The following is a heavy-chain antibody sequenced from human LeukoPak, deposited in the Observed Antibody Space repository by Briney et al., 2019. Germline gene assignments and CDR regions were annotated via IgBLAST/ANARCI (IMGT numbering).Heavy chain of an antibody. CDR3: ARVLAYYDSSGYSFDY. J-gene: IGHJ4*02. Sequence: ASVKVSCKASGYTFTSYGISWVRQAPGQGLEWMGWISAYNGNTNYAQKLQGRVTMTTDTPTSTAYMELRSLRSDDTAVYYCARVLAYYDSSGYSFDYWGQGTLVTVSS. CDR1: GYTFTSYG. D-gene: IGHD3-22*01. V-gene: IGHV1-18*01. CDR2: ISAYNGNT.